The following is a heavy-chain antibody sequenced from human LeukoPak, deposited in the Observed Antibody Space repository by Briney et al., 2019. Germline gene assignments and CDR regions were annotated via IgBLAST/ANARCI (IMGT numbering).Heavy chain of an antibody. D-gene: IGHD3-16*02. CDR2: FGTRSTSI. J-gene: IGHJ4*02. V-gene: IGHV3-21*04. CDR1: GFTFSGYS. Sequence: PGGSLRLACTASGFTFSGYSMNWIRQAPGKGLEWVSSFGTRSTSIYHAGSVKGRFAISRDNAKNSLYLQMNSLRVEDTAVYYCAKSLYGGCDYWGQGTVVTVSS. CDR3: AKSLYGGCDY.